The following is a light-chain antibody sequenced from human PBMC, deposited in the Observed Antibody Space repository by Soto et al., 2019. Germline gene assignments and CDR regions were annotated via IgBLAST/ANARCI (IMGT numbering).Light chain of an antibody. Sequence: QSVLTKPPSSSGSPGQSVTISCTGTSSDVGAYDYVSWYQQHPGKAPKLMIYEINKRPSGVPDRFSGSKSGNTASLTVSGLQAEDEADYYCSSFAGSNNFPYVFGTGTKGTVL. V-gene: IGLV2-8*01. CDR3: SSFAGSNNFPYV. J-gene: IGLJ1*01. CDR2: EIN. CDR1: SSDVGAYDY.